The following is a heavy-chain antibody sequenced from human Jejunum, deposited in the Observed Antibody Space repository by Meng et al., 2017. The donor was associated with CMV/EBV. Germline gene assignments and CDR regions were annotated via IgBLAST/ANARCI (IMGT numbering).Heavy chain of an antibody. D-gene: IGHD4-11*01. Sequence: CTVSGGSISNGGYYWSWTRQHAGKGLEWIGYIYYSGSTCYNPSLKSRVTIAVDTSKNQFSLNLSSVTAADTAVYYCARGGTVMNAAYWGQGTLVTVSS. CDR3: ARGGTVMNAAY. CDR2: IYYSGST. J-gene: IGHJ4*02. CDR1: GGSISNGGYY. V-gene: IGHV4-31*03.